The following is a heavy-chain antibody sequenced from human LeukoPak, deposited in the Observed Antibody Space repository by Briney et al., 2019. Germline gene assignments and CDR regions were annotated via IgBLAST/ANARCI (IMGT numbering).Heavy chain of an antibody. D-gene: IGHD3-22*01. Sequence: PSETLSLTCTVSGGSISSGGYYWSWIRQHPGKGLEWIGYIYYSGSTYYNPSLKSRVTISVDTSKNQFSLKLSSVTAADTAVYYCARFTMIVADAFDIWGQGTMVTVSS. CDR1: GGSISSGGYY. CDR3: ARFTMIVADAFDI. J-gene: IGHJ3*02. V-gene: IGHV4-31*03. CDR2: IYYSGST.